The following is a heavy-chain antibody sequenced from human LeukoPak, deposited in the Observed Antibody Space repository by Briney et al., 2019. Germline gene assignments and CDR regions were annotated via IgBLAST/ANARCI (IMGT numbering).Heavy chain of an antibody. CDR3: VRQSRIVARSGDDAFDI. D-gene: IGHD6-6*01. J-gene: IGHJ3*02. CDR1: GYMFTNYG. CDR2: INTYKGNT. Sequence: ASVKVSCKASGYMFTNYGISWVRQAPGQGLEWMGWINTYKGNTNYAQKLQGRVIMTTDTSTSTAYMELRSLRSDDTAVYYCVRQSRIVARSGDDAFDIWGQGTMVTVSS. V-gene: IGHV1-18*01.